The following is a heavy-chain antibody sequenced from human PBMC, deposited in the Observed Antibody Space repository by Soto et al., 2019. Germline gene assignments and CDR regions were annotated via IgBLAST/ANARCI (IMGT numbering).Heavy chain of an antibody. Sequence: APVKISCKASGYTFTSYGISWARQAPGQGLEWMGWISAYSGNTNYAQKLQGRVTMTTDTSTSTAYMELRSLRSDDTAVYYCARGDYGDYVPRLDTYYFDYWGQGTLVTVSS. CDR2: ISAYSGNT. CDR3: ARGDYGDYVPRLDTYYFDY. D-gene: IGHD4-17*01. CDR1: GYTFTSYG. V-gene: IGHV1-18*01. J-gene: IGHJ4*02.